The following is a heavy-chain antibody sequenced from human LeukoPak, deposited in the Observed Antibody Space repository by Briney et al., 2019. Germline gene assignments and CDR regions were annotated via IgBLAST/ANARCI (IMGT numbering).Heavy chain of an antibody. CDR3: ARPTDGDSTRYGMDV. Sequence: GESLRLSCAASGFVFGGNYMSWVRQAPGKGLEWVSVIYSGGSTYYADSVKGRFSTSRDSSTSTLFLQMDSLRVEDTAVYYCARPTDGDSTRYGMDVWGQGTTVIVSS. V-gene: IGHV3-53*01. CDR2: IYSGGST. D-gene: IGHD2-21*02. CDR1: GFVFGGNY. J-gene: IGHJ6*02.